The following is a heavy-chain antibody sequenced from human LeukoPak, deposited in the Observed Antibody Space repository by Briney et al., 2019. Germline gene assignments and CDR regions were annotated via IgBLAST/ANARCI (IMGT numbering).Heavy chain of an antibody. V-gene: IGHV3-7*01. CDR3: ARGGYYDFWSGSTGFDY. CDR1: GFTFSSYW. Sequence: GGSLRLSCAASGFTFSSYWMSWVRQAPGKGLEWVANIKQDGSEKYYVDSVKGRFTISGDNAKNSLYLQMNSLRAEDTAVYYCARGGYYDFWSGSTGFDYWGQGTLVTVSS. D-gene: IGHD3-3*01. J-gene: IGHJ4*02. CDR2: IKQDGSEK.